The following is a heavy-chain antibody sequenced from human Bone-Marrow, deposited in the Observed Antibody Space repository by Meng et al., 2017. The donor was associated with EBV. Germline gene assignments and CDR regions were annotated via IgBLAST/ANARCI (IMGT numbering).Heavy chain of an antibody. CDR3: ARGPLEWEPRGEDY. CDR2: INHSGST. J-gene: IGHJ4*02. Sequence: VQLHQGGAGLLKPPERLSLTCAGYGGSFSGYYWSWIRQPPGKGLEWIGEINHSGSTNYNPSLKSRVTISVDTSKNQFSLKLSSVTAADTAVYYCARGPLEWEPRGEDYWGQGTLVTVSS. D-gene: IGHD1-26*01. CDR1: GGSFSGYY. V-gene: IGHV4-34*01.